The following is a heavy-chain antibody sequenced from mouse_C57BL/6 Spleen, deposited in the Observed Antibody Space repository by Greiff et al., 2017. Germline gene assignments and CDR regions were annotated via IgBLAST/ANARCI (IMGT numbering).Heavy chain of an antibody. CDR1: GYTFTSYW. Sequence: VQLQQPGAELVKPGASVKLSCKASGYTFTSYWMKWVKQRPGQGLEWIGEIDPSDSYTNYNQKFKGKATLTVDTSSSTAYMQLSSLTSEDSAVYYCARGYYGSSPYLYFYVWGTGTTVTVSS. V-gene: IGHV1-50*01. J-gene: IGHJ1*03. CDR3: ARGYYGSSPYLYFYV. CDR2: IDPSDSYT. D-gene: IGHD1-1*01.